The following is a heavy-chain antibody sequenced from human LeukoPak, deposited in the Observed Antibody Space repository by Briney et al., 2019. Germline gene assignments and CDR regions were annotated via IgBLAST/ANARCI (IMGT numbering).Heavy chain of an antibody. CDR2: IYHSGST. D-gene: IGHD3-3*01. Sequence: KPSETLSLTCAVSGGSISSGGYSWSWTRQPPGKGLEWIGYIYHSGSTYYNPSLKSRVTISVDRSKNQFSLKLSSVTAADTAVYYCAREGNYDFWSGYYGIWGQGTLVTVSS. V-gene: IGHV4-30-2*01. CDR3: AREGNYDFWSGYYGI. CDR1: GGSISSGGYS. J-gene: IGHJ4*02.